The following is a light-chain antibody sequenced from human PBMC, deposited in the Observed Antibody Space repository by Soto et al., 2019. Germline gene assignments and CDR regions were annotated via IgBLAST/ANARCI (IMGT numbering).Light chain of an antibody. V-gene: IGLV2-23*01. CDR2: EGT. CDR1: SSDVGSYNL. J-gene: IGLJ1*01. CDR3: CSYAGSSTFV. Sequence: QSVLTQPASVSGSPGQSITISCTGTSSDVGSYNLVSWYQQHPGKAPKFMIYEGTKRPSGVSNRFSVSKSGDTASLTISGLQAEDEADYYCCSYAGSSTFVFGTGTNVTVL.